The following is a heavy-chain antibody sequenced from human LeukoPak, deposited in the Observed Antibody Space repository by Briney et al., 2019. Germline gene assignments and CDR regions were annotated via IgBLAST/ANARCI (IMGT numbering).Heavy chain of an antibody. Sequence: ASVKVSCKASGYTFTSYGISWVRQAPGQGLEWMGWISAYNGNTNLAQKVQGRVSMTTDTSTSTAYMELRSLRSDDSAVYYCARKAVMVRGVINHNYGMDVWGQGTTVTVSS. CDR2: ISAYNGNT. V-gene: IGHV1-18*01. CDR1: GYTFTSYG. J-gene: IGHJ6*02. CDR3: ARKAVMVRGVINHNYGMDV. D-gene: IGHD3-10*01.